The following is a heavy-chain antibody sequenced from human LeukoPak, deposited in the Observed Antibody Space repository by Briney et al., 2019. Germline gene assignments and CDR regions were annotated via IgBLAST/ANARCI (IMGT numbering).Heavy chain of an antibody. J-gene: IGHJ4*02. Sequence: ASVKVSCKASGYNFFTYGITWVRQAPGQGLEWMGWINTNTGNPTYAQGFTGRFVFSLDSSVTTAYLQISSLTTEDTAVYYCARDSRGFPDWGQGTLVTVSS. CDR2: INTNTGNP. CDR3: ARDSRGFPD. CDR1: GYNFFTYG. V-gene: IGHV7-4-1*02. D-gene: IGHD3-22*01.